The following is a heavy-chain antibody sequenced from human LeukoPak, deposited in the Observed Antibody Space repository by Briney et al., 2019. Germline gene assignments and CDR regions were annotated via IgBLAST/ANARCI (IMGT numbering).Heavy chain of an antibody. CDR3: ARGGFRESAYYYDSSGYYPVDY. CDR2: INHSGST. D-gene: IGHD3-22*01. V-gene: IGHV4-34*01. Sequence: SETLSLTCAVYGGSFSGYYWSWIRQPPGKGLEWIGEINHSGSTNYNPSLKSRVTISVDTSKNQFSLKLSSVTAADTAVYYCARGGFRESAYYYDSSGYYPVDYWGQGTLVTVSS. J-gene: IGHJ4*02. CDR1: GGSFSGYY.